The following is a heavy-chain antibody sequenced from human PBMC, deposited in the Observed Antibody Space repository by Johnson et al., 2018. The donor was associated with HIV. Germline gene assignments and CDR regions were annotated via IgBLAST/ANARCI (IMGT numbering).Heavy chain of an antibody. Sequence: VQLVESGGGVVRPGGSLRLSCAASGFTFHDYGMTWVRQAPGKGLEWVSAIGTAGDTYYPGSVKGRFTISRENAKNSLYLQMNSLRAEDTAIYYCARAQTYYDFWSGYDAFDIWGQGTMVTVSS. D-gene: IGHD3-3*01. CDR3: ARAQTYYDFWSGYDAFDI. CDR1: GFTFHDYG. CDR2: IGTAGDT. J-gene: IGHJ3*02. V-gene: IGHV3-13*01.